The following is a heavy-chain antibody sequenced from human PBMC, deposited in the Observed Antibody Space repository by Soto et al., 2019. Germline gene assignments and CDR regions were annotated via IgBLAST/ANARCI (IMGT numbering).Heavy chain of an antibody. J-gene: IGHJ4*02. V-gene: IGHV3-64*01. CDR1: GFTFSSYA. CDR2: ISSNGGST. D-gene: IGHD4-17*01. Sequence: EVQLVESGGRLVQPGGSLRLSCAASGFTFSSYAMHWVRQAPGKGLEYVSAISSNGGSTYYANSVKGRFTISRDNSKNTLYLQMGSLRAEDMAVYYCARATVTTRGTYYFDYWGQGTLVTVSS. CDR3: ARATVTTRGTYYFDY.